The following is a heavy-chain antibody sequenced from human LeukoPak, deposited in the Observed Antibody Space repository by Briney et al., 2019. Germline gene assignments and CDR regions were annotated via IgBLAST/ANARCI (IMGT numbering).Heavy chain of an antibody. CDR1: GFTFSDYY. CDR2: ISSSSSYI. Sequence: GGSLRLSCAASGFTFSDYYMSWIRQAPGKGLEWVSSISSSSSYIYYADSVKGRFAISRDNAKNSLYLQMNSLRAEDTAVYYCARDLEGAYYDFWSGYYTGTGWFDPWGQGTLVTVSS. V-gene: IGHV3-11*06. CDR3: ARDLEGAYYDFWSGYYTGTGWFDP. J-gene: IGHJ5*02. D-gene: IGHD3-3*01.